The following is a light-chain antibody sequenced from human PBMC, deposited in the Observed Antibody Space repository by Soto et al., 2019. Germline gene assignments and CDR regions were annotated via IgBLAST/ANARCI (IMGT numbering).Light chain of an antibody. V-gene: IGLV2-14*01. Sequence: QSALTQPASVSGSPGQSITISCTGTSSDVGGYNYVSWYQQYPGKAPKILIYEVTTRPSGVSDRFSGSKSGNTASLTISGLLAEDDADYYCSSFTSRFTFNYVFGTGTEVTVL. J-gene: IGLJ1*01. CDR1: SSDVGGYNY. CDR3: SSFTSRFTFNYV. CDR2: EVT.